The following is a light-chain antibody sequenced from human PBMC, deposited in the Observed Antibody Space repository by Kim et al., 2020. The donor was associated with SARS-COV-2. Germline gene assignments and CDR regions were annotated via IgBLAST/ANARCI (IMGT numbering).Light chain of an antibody. CDR1: QAINND. CDR3: LQHYNYPRVT. V-gene: IGKV1-6*01. J-gene: IGKJ4*01. Sequence: GDGDTITCQASQAINNDVGWYQQKTGKAPTRLIYTAFRLEGEVASRFSGSVSGTQFTLTISSLQPEDIATYYCLQHYNYPRVTFGGGTKVDIK. CDR2: TAF.